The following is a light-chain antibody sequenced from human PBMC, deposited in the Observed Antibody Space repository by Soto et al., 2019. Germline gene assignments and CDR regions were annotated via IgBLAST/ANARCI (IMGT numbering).Light chain of an antibody. CDR3: QQRHMWPIT. V-gene: IGKV3-11*01. CDR1: QSFRGL. Sequence: EDVVTPYPVTLSLSTGGRATLSCRASQSFRGLLAWYQQKPGQAPRLLIYDAYNRATGIPPRFSGSGSGTDFTLTISSLEPEDSAVYYCQQRHMWPITFGQGTRLEIK. CDR2: DAY. J-gene: IGKJ5*01.